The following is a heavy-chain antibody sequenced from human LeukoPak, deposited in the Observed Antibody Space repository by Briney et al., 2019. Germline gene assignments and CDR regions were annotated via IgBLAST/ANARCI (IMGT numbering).Heavy chain of an antibody. Sequence: SETLSLTCTVSGGSISSSSYYWGWIRQSPGKGLEWIGSIYYSGSTYYNPSLKSRVTISVDTSKNQFSLKLSSVTAADTAVYYCARGYYYDSSGYYHAFDIWGQGTMVTVSS. J-gene: IGHJ3*02. CDR1: GGSISSSSYY. CDR3: ARGYYYDSSGYYHAFDI. D-gene: IGHD3-22*01. CDR2: IYYSGST. V-gene: IGHV4-39*07.